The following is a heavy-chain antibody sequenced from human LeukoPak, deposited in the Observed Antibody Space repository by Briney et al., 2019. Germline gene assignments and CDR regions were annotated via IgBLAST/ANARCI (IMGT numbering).Heavy chain of an antibody. CDR2: INHSGST. Sequence: PSETLSLTCAVYGGSFSGYYWSWIRQPPGKGLEWIGEINHSGSTNYNPSLKSRVTISVNTSKNQFSLKLSSVTAADTAVYYCARVGTAHWGQGTLVTVSS. J-gene: IGHJ4*02. V-gene: IGHV4-34*01. CDR1: GGSFSGYY. CDR3: ARVGTAH.